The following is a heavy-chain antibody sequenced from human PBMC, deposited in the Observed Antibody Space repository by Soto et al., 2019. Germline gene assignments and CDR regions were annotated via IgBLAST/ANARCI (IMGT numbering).Heavy chain of an antibody. CDR3: ARGGIAGHWFDP. V-gene: IGHV4-31*03. J-gene: IGHJ5*02. D-gene: IGHD2-15*01. CDR2: IFRSGST. Sequence: QVQLQESGPGLVKPSQTLSLTCTVSGDSINSGGYYYSWIRQHPGQGLEWVGYIFRSGSTLSNPSLRSRVTLSADTSKNQLSLKLTSVTAADTAVYYCARGGIAGHWFDPWGQGTLVTVSA. CDR1: GDSINSGGYY.